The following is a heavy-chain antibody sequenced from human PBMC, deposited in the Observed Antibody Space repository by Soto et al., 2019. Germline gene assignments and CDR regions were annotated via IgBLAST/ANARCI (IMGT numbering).Heavy chain of an antibody. Sequence: EASVKVSCKASGYTFTGHYMHWVRQAPGQGLEWMGWINPNSGGTNYAQKFQGRVTMTRDTSISTAYMELSRLRSDDTAVYYCARQDRIVGAKGGEDYWGQGTLVTVSS. J-gene: IGHJ4*02. D-gene: IGHD1-26*01. CDR3: ARQDRIVGAKGGEDY. V-gene: IGHV1-2*02. CDR2: INPNSGGT. CDR1: GYTFTGHY.